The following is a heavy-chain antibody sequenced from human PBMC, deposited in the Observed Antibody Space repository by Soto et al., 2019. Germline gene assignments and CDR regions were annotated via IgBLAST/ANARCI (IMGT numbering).Heavy chain of an antibody. Sequence: ETLSLTCVVSSYVIESGHYWGWVRQPPGKGLEWVGSIYDSGTTYYNPSLRSRVTISADTSKNQFSLSLTSVTAADTAVYYCARSPQYYTPGSSPFDYWGPGTMVTVSS. D-gene: IGHD3-3*01. J-gene: IGHJ4*03. V-gene: IGHV4-38-2*01. CDR2: IYDSGTT. CDR1: SYVIESGHY. CDR3: ARSPQYYTPGSSPFDY.